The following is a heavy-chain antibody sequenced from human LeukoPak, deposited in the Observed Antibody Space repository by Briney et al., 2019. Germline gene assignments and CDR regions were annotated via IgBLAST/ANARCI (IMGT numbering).Heavy chain of an antibody. D-gene: IGHD6-13*01. Sequence: SETLSLTCAVYGGSFSGYYWSWIRQPPGKGLEWIGEIYHSGSTNYNPSLKSRVTISVDTSKNQFSLKLSSVTAADTAVYYCARVSSSWYQDWYFDLWGRGTLVTVSS. CDR3: ARVSSSWYQDWYFDL. CDR2: IYHSGST. V-gene: IGHV4-34*01. CDR1: GGSFSGYY. J-gene: IGHJ2*01.